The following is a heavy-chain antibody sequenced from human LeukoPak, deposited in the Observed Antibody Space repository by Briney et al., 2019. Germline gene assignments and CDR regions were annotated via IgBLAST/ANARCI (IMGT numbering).Heavy chain of an antibody. D-gene: IGHD2-2*03. CDR2: TYYRSKWYN. J-gene: IGHJ3*02. Sequence: SQTLSLTCAISRDSVSSNSAAWTWVSQSPSRGLEWLGRTYYRSKWYNDYAVSVKSRITIDPDTSKHQFSLLLNSVTPQYTAVQYCARLDRPNDAFDIWGQGKIVTVSS. CDR1: RDSVSSNSAA. V-gene: IGHV6-1*01. CDR3: ARLDRPNDAFDI.